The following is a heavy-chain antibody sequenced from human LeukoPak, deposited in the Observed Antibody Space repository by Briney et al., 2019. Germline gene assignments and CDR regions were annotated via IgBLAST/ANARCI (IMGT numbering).Heavy chain of an antibody. CDR3: TRERTHYDILTGYYIAIGAFDI. V-gene: IGHV3-49*04. J-gene: IGHJ3*02. Sequence: GGSLRLSCTASGFTFGDYAMSWVRQAPGKGLEWVGFIRSKAYGGTTEYAASVKGRFTISRDDSKSIAYLQMNSLKTEDTAVYYCTRERTHYDILTGYYIAIGAFDIWGQGTMVTVSS. CDR1: GFTFGDYA. CDR2: IRSKAYGGTT. D-gene: IGHD3-9*01.